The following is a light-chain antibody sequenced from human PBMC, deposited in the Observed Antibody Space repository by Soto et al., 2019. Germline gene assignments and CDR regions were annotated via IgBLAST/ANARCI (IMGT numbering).Light chain of an antibody. CDR1: ESVASNY. J-gene: IGKJ1*01. Sequence: EIVLTQSPGTLSLSPGETATLSCRASESVASNYLAWYQQKPGQAPRLLIYGASTRATGFPARFSGSGSGTDLTLTIIRLEPEDFAVYYCQQYDISPWTFGQGTKVDIK. CDR2: GAS. V-gene: IGKV3-20*01. CDR3: QQYDISPWT.